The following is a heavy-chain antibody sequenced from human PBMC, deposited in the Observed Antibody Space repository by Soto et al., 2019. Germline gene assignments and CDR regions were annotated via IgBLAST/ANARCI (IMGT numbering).Heavy chain of an antibody. CDR3: ARDAVTGTTFYYYYGMDV. D-gene: IGHD1-7*01. Sequence: SETLSLTCSVSGGSISSGSYYWSWIRQPPGKGLEWIGYIYYSGSTNYNPSLKSRVTISVDTSKNQFSLKLSSVTAADTAVYYCARDAVTGTTFYYYYGMDVWGQGTTVTVSS. CDR2: IYYSGST. V-gene: IGHV4-61*01. CDR1: GGSISSGSYY. J-gene: IGHJ6*02.